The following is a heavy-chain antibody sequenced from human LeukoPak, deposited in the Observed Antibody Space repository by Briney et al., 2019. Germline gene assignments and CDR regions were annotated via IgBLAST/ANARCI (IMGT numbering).Heavy chain of an antibody. CDR1: GFTFSYYA. CDR2: ISGSDGST. Sequence: GGSLRLSCAASGFTFSYYAMNWVRQAPGKGLEWVSAISGSDGSTYYADSVKGRFTISRDNSKNSLYLQMNSLRAEDTAVYYCARDGWFGEYYLSYYFDYWGQGTLVTVSS. V-gene: IGHV3-23*01. J-gene: IGHJ4*02. CDR3: ARDGWFGEYYLSYYFDY. D-gene: IGHD3-10*01.